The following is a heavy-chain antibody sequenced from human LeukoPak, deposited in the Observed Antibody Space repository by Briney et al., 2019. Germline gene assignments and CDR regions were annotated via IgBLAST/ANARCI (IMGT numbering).Heavy chain of an antibody. CDR2: IYYSGST. CDR1: GGSITSYY. D-gene: IGHD3-22*01. J-gene: IGHJ5*02. Sequence: PSETLSLTCTVSGGSITSYYWSWIRQPPGKGLEWIGYIYYSGSTNYNPSLKSRVTISVDTPKNQFSLKLSSVTAADTAVYYCARGLTAYYYDSSGSRWFDPWGQGTLVTVSS. CDR3: ARGLTAYYYDSSGSRWFDP. V-gene: IGHV4-59*12.